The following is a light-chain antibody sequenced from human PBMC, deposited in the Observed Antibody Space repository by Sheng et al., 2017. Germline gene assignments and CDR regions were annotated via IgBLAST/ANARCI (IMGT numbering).Light chain of an antibody. CDR3: QQYYGTPLT. Sequence: DIVMTQSPDSLAVSLGEGATINCKSSQSVLFNSNNKNYLAWYQQKPGQPPRLLISWASARESGVPDRFSGSGSGADFTLTISSLQAEDVAVYYCQQYYGTPLTFGGGTKVDIK. CDR1: QSVLFNSNNKNY. J-gene: IGKJ4*01. V-gene: IGKV4-1*01. CDR2: WAS.